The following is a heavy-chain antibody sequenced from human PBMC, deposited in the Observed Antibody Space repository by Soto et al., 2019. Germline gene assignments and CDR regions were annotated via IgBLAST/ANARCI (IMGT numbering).Heavy chain of an antibody. Sequence: GGSLRLSCAASGFTFSSYGMHWVRQAPGKGLEWVAVISYDGSNKYYADSVKGRFTISRDNSKNTLYLQMNSLRAEDTAVYYCARHGREMGEYQLLRGDYYYGMDVWGQGTTVTVSS. CDR1: GFTFSSYG. D-gene: IGHD2-2*01. V-gene: IGHV3-30*03. CDR2: ISYDGSNK. J-gene: IGHJ6*02. CDR3: ARHGREMGEYQLLRGDYYYGMDV.